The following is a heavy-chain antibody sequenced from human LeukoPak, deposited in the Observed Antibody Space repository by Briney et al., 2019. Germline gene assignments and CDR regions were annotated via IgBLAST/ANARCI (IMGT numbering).Heavy chain of an antibody. V-gene: IGHV3-23*01. Sequence: PGGSLRLSGAASGFTFRTYAMSWVRQAPGKGLEWVSSIRSSGESTYYADSVKGRFTISRDNSRNTVFLQMKSLTAEDTAVYYCAKEVRESAWFYFDYWGQGTLATVSS. CDR3: AKEVRESAWFYFDY. J-gene: IGHJ4*02. CDR2: IRSSGEST. CDR1: GFTFRTYA. D-gene: IGHD3-10*01.